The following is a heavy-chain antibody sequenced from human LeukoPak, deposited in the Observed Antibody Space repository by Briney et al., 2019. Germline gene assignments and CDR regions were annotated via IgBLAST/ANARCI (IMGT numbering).Heavy chain of an antibody. CDR1: GHTFTGYY. CDR3: ARAGGYCSSTSCYGDNWFDP. V-gene: IGHV1-2*04. Sequence: ASVKVSCKASGHTFTGYYMHWVRQAPGQGLEWMGWINPNSGGTNYAQKFQGWVTMTRDTSISTAYMELSRLRSDDTAVYYCARAGGYCSSTSCYGDNWFDPWGQGTLVTVSS. CDR2: INPNSGGT. J-gene: IGHJ5*02. D-gene: IGHD2-2*01.